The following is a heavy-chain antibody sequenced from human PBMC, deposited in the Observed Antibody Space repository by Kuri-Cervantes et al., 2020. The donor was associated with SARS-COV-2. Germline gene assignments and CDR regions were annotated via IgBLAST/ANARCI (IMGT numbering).Heavy chain of an antibody. CDR3: ARGLVWYFDL. J-gene: IGHJ2*01. CDR2: VFYSGST. CDR1: GGSISSYY. Sequence: GSLRLSCTVSGGSISSYYWSWIRQPPGKGLEWIGNVFYSGSTNYNPSLKSRVAISLNTSASQFSLKVTSVTAADTAVYYCARGLVWYFDLWGRGTLVIVSS. V-gene: IGHV4-59*01.